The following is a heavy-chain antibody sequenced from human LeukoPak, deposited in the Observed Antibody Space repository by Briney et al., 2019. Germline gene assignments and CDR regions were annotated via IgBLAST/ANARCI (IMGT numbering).Heavy chain of an antibody. CDR3: ARVNYGSGSYHYYMDV. D-gene: IGHD3-10*01. CDR2: INHSGST. J-gene: IGHJ6*03. Sequence: KPSETLSLTCAVYGGSFSGYYWSWIRQPPGKGLEWVGEINHSGSTNYNPSLKSRVTISVDTSKNQFSLKLSSVTAADTAVYYCARVNYGSGSYHYYMDVWGKGTTVTISS. CDR1: GGSFSGYY. V-gene: IGHV4-34*01.